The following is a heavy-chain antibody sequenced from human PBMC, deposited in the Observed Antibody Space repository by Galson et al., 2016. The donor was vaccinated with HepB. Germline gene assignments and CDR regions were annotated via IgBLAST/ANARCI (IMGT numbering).Heavy chain of an antibody. V-gene: IGHV5-10-1*01. CDR3: ARRIRGVVVPTAIPYYFDY. CDR1: GYSFTRYW. Sequence: QSGAEVKKPGESLIISCKGSGYSFTRYWITWVRQMPGKGLEWMGRIDPTDSYTNYSPSFQGHVTFSADKSISTAYLQWSSLKASDTAIYYCARRIRGVVVPTAIPYYFDYWGQGTLVTVSS. CDR2: IDPTDSYT. J-gene: IGHJ4*02. D-gene: IGHD2-2*01.